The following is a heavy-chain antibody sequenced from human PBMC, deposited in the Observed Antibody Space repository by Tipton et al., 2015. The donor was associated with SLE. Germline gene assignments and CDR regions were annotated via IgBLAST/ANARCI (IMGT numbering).Heavy chain of an antibody. J-gene: IGHJ4*02. CDR1: GGSISSSSYY. CDR2: IYYSGST. V-gene: IGHV4-61*05. Sequence: TLSLTCTVSGGSISSSSYYWGWIRQPPGKGLEWIGYIYYSGSTNYNPSLKSRVTISVDTSKNQFSLKLSSVTAADTAVYYCARVHMAARVLDYWGQGTLVTVSS. D-gene: IGHD6-6*01. CDR3: ARVHMAARVLDY.